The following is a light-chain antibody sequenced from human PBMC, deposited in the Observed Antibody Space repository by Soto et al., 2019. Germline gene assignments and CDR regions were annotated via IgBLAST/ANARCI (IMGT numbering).Light chain of an antibody. CDR3: QQYNNWPPVT. J-gene: IGKJ4*01. CDR1: QRIDTS. Sequence: EIVMTQSPATLSVSPGERATLSCRASQRIDTSLAWYQQRPGQAPRLLLYNAATRATGIPARFSGRGFGTEFTLTISSLQSEDFALYYCQQYNNWPPVTFGGGTKVDIK. V-gene: IGKV3-15*01. CDR2: NAA.